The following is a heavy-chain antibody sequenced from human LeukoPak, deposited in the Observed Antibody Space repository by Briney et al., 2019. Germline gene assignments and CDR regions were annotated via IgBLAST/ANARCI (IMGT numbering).Heavy chain of an antibody. J-gene: IGHJ4*02. CDR1: GYTFTSQY. CDR3: ARVSALSITMIVVVLDY. Sequence: ASVKVSCKASGYTFTSQYIHWVRQAPGQGLEWMGIINPGGGSTTYAQKFQGRVTMTRDTSTSTVYMELSSLRSDDTAVYYCARVSALSITMIVVVLDYWGQGTLVTVSS. D-gene: IGHD3-22*01. CDR2: INPGGGST. V-gene: IGHV1-46*01.